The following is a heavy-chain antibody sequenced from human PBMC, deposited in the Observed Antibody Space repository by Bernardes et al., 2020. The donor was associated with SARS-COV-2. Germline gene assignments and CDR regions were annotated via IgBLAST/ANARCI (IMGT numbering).Heavy chain of an antibody. J-gene: IGHJ4*02. Sequence: SLRLSCAASGFTFSNAWMSWVRQAPGKGLEWVGRIKSKTDGGTTDYAAPVKGRFTISRDDSKNTLYLQMNSLKTEDTAVYYCTTDRYYDYVWGSYRYVDYWGQGTLVTVSS. V-gene: IGHV3-15*01. CDR2: IKSKTDGGTT. D-gene: IGHD3-16*02. CDR3: TTDRYYDYVWGSYRYVDY. CDR1: GFTFSNAW.